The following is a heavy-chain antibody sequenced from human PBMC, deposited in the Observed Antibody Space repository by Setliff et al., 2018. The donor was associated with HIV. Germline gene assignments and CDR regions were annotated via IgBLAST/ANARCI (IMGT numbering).Heavy chain of an antibody. CDR3: TRPQYIYENGGSDY. V-gene: IGHV3-73*01. Sequence: PGGSLRLSCAASGFTFSGSPIHWVRQASGKGLEWLGRIKDRTDNYATAYAASVKGRFTIFRDDSANTAYLQINSLEIEDTAVYYCTRPQYIYENGGSDYWGQGTLVTVLL. CDR1: GFTFSGSP. J-gene: IGHJ4*02. CDR2: IKDRTDNYAT. D-gene: IGHD3-22*01.